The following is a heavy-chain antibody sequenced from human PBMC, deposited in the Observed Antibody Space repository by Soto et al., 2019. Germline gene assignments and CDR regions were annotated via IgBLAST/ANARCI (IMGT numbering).Heavy chain of an antibody. CDR1: GYPFTSYG. V-gene: IGHV1-18*01. CDR2: ISAYNGNT. J-gene: IGHJ4*02. D-gene: IGHD2-2*01. Sequence: VXAVKGSCHTSGYPFTSYGISWVRQSPGQGLEWMGWISAYNGNTNYAQKLQGRVTMTTDTSTSTAYMELRSLRSDDTAVYYCALMFHCSSTSCYPYYFDYWGQGTLVTVSS. CDR3: ALMFHCSSTSCYPYYFDY.